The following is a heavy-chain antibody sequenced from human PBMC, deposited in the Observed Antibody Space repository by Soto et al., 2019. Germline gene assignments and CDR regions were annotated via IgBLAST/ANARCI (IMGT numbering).Heavy chain of an antibody. CDR1: GYTFSSYG. V-gene: IGHV1-18*01. CDR3: ARFNAHCSGGTCYSDY. CDR2: TNTYTGDT. J-gene: IGHJ4*02. Sequence: QVYLVQSGAEVKKPGASVKLSCKATGYTFSSYGISWVRQAPGQGLEWMGWTNTYTGDTIYVQKFQGRVSMTTDVLTTTSYMELRSLKSDDTAVYFCARFNAHCSGGTCYSDYWGQGTLVTVSS. D-gene: IGHD2-15*01.